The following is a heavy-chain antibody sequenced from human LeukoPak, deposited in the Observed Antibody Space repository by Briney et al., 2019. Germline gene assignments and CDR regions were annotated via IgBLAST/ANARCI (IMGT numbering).Heavy chain of an antibody. CDR2: TRDKANSYIT. CDR1: GFTFSDHY. V-gene: IGHV3-72*01. Sequence: GGSLRLSCAASGFTFSDHYMDWVRQAPGKGLEWVGRTRDKANSYITEYAASVKGRFFVSRDDSNNSLYLHMNSLKTEDTAVYYCTREARYFYYYNFMDLWGEGTTVTVSS. CDR3: TREARYFYYYNFMDL. J-gene: IGHJ6*03.